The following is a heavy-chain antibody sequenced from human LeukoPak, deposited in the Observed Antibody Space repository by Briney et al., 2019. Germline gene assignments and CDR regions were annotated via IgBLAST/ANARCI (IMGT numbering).Heavy chain of an antibody. Sequence: ASVQVSCTASGYTFTGYNMHWVRQAPGQGLEWMGWINPNSGGTNYTQKFQGRVTMTKDTSISTAYMELSRLRSDDTAVYYCAREGYDILTGYPAFDIGGQGTMVTVSS. D-gene: IGHD3-9*01. V-gene: IGHV1-2*02. J-gene: IGHJ3*02. CDR2: INPNSGGT. CDR3: AREGYDILTGYPAFDI. CDR1: GYTFTGYN.